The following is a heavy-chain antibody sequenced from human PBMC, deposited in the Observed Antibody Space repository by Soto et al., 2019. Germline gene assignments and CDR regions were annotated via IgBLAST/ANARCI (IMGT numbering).Heavy chain of an antibody. D-gene: IGHD3-16*02. CDR1: GGSISSSSYY. Sequence: SETLSLTCTVSGGSISSSSYYWGWIRQPPGKGLEWIGSIYYSGSTYYNPSLKSRVTISVDTSKNQFSLKLSSVTAADTAVYYCARSVDYIWGSYRSRFDPWGQGTLVTVSS. J-gene: IGHJ5*02. V-gene: IGHV4-39*01. CDR2: IYYSGST. CDR3: ARSVDYIWGSYRSRFDP.